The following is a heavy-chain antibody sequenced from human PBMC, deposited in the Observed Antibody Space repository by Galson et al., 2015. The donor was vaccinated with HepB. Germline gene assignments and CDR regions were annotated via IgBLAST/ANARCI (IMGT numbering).Heavy chain of an antibody. CDR1: GFTFDDYA. D-gene: IGHD6-19*01. J-gene: IGHJ4*02. CDR2: ISWNSGSI. Sequence: SLRLSCAASGFTFDDYAMHWVRQAPGKGLEWVSGISWNSGSIGYADSVKGRFTISRDNAKNSLYLQMNSLRAEDTALYYCAKGSKQWLVNPFFDYWGQGTLVTVSS. CDR3: AKGSKQWLVNPFFDY. V-gene: IGHV3-9*01.